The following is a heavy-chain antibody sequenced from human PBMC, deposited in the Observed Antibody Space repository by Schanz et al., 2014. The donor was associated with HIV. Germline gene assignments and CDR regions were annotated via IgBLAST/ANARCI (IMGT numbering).Heavy chain of an antibody. D-gene: IGHD1-20*01. J-gene: IGHJ6*02. V-gene: IGHV3-30*03. Sequence: QVQLVESGGGVVQPGRSLRLSCAASGFTFIRDGMHWVRQAPGKGLEWVALISYDGNDKYYADSVKGRFTISRDNSKKTLYLQMNSLRAEDTAVYYCARGEAITYYYHYYGMDVWGQGTTVTVSS. CDR3: ARGEAITYYYHYYGMDV. CDR1: GFTFIRDG. CDR2: ISYDGNDK.